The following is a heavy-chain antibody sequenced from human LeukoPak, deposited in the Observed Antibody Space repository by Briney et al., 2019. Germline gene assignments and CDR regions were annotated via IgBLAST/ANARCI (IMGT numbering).Heavy chain of an antibody. Sequence: PGGSLRLSCAASGFTFSSYAMSWVRQAPVKGLEWVSAISGSGGSTYYADSVKGRFTISRDNSKNTLYLQMNSLRAEDTAVYYCAKTYYYDRSGSFRHWGQGTLVTVSS. CDR1: GFTFSSYA. V-gene: IGHV3-23*01. D-gene: IGHD3-22*01. CDR3: AKTYYYDRSGSFRH. CDR2: ISGSGGST. J-gene: IGHJ1*01.